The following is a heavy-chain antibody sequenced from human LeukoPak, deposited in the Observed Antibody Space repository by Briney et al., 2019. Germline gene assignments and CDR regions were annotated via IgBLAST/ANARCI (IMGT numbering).Heavy chain of an antibody. Sequence: GGSLRLSCAASGFTFSSCSMNWVRQAPGKGLEWGSSISSSSSYIYYSDSVKGRFTISRDNAKNSLYLQMNSLRAEDTAVYYCARGPIVGAGWYFDLWGRGTLVTVSS. D-gene: IGHD1-26*01. CDR3: ARGPIVGAGWYFDL. CDR2: ISSSSSYI. CDR1: GFTFSSCS. J-gene: IGHJ2*01. V-gene: IGHV3-21*01.